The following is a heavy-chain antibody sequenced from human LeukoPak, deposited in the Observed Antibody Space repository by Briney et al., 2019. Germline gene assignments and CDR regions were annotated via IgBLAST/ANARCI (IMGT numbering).Heavy chain of an antibody. Sequence: SVKVSCKASGGTFSSYAISWVRQAPGQGLEWMGGIIPIFGTANYAQKFQGRVTTTADESTSTAYMELSSLRSEDTAVYYCARVRVDIVLMVYANGAFDIWGQGTMVTVSS. CDR1: GGTFSSYA. D-gene: IGHD2-8*01. CDR2: IIPIFGTA. CDR3: ARVRVDIVLMVYANGAFDI. V-gene: IGHV1-69*13. J-gene: IGHJ3*02.